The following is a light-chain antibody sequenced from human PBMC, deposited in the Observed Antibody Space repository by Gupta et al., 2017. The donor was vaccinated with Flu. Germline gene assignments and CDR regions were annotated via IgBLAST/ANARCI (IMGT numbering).Light chain of an antibody. J-gene: IGKJ1*01. CDR2: TAS. CDR3: HQSDSTPQT. CDR1: QNISNY. Sequence: DIQMTQSPSSLSASVGDRVTITCRASQNISNYLNWYQQKPGKAPKVLIYTASRLQSGVPSRISGSGSGTDFTLTISSLQPEDFATYYCHQSDSTPQTFGQGTKMEIK. V-gene: IGKV1-39*01.